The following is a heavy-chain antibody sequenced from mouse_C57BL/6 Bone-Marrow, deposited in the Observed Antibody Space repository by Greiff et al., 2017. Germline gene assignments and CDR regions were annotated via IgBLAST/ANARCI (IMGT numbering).Heavy chain of an antibody. CDR2: IHPNSGST. V-gene: IGHV1-64*01. D-gene: IGHD4-1*01. J-gene: IGHJ3*01. Sequence: QVQLQQPGAELVKPGASVKLSCKASGYTFTSYWMHWVKQRPGHGLEWIGMIHPNSGSTNYNEKFKSKATLTVDKSSSTAYMQLSSLTSEDSAVYYCARWEPSRVAYWGQGTLVTVSA. CDR3: ARWEPSRVAY. CDR1: GYTFTSYW.